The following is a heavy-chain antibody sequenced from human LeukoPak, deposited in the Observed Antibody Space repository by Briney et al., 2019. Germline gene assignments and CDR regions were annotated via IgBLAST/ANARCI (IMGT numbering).Heavy chain of an antibody. D-gene: IGHD2/OR15-2a*01. CDR2: IRSDGSDT. CDR1: GFTFGDTW. V-gene: IGHV3-74*01. J-gene: IGHJ4*02. Sequence: GGSLRLSCAASGFTFGDTWMHWVRQAPGKGLVWVSRIRSDGSDTRYAESVKGRFTISRDNAKNTLYLQMNSLRAEDTAVYYCARDWFHAIDCWGQGTLVTVSS. CDR3: ARDWFHAIDC.